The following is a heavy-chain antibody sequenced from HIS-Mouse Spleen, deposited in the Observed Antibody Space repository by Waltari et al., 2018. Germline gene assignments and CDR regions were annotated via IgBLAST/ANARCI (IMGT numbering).Heavy chain of an antibody. Sequence: QLQLQESGPGLVKPSETLSLTCTVSGGSISSSSYYWGWLRQPPGTGLEWIGSIYYSGWTDYNPALKSRVTISVNTSKNQFSLKLSSGTAADTAVYYCARHGSYYYDSSGLRDYFDYWGQGTLVTVSS. J-gene: IGHJ4*02. V-gene: IGHV4-39*01. CDR2: IYYSGWT. CDR1: GGSISSSSYY. D-gene: IGHD3-22*01. CDR3: ARHGSYYYDSSGLRDYFDY.